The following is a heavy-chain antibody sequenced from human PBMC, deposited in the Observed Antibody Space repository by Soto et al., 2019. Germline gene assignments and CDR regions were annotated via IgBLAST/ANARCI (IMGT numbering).Heavy chain of an antibody. CDR3: ARALRFLEWLLLGYYYGMDV. CDR1: GYTFTSYD. V-gene: IGHV1-8*01. D-gene: IGHD3-3*01. Sequence: RASVEVSCKASGYTFTSYDINWVRQATGQGLEWMGWMNPNSGNTGYAQKFQGRVTMTRNTSISTAYMELSSLRSEDTAVYYCARALRFLEWLLLGYYYGMDVWGQGTTVTVSS. J-gene: IGHJ6*02. CDR2: MNPNSGNT.